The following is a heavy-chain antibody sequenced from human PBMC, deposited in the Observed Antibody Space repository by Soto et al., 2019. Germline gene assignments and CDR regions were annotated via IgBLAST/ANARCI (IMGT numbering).Heavy chain of an antibody. D-gene: IGHD5-18*01. CDR2: ISWNSGDI. CDR3: AKDAIHVLLGYTYGAGGMDV. CDR1: GFTFDDYA. Sequence: GGSLRLSCAASGFTFDDYAMHWVRLAPGKGLEWVSGISWNSGDIYYADSVKGRFTISRDNAKNSLYLQMNSLRPDDTAMYYCAKDAIHVLLGYTYGAGGMDVWGQGNTVTFYS. V-gene: IGHV3-9*01. J-gene: IGHJ6*02.